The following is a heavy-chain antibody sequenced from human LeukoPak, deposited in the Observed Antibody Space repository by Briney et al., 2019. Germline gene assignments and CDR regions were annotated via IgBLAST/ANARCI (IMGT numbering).Heavy chain of an antibody. J-gene: IGHJ4*02. CDR3: AVGLTTVTTRTSY. V-gene: IGHV3-23*01. D-gene: IGHD4-17*01. CDR2: ISSSGGST. Sequence: GGSLRLSCAASGFTFGSYAMSWVRQAPGKGLEWVSAISSSGGSTYYADSVKGRFTISRDNSKDTLYLQMNSLRAEDTAVYYCAVGLTTVTTRTSYWGQGTLLTVSS. CDR1: GFTFGSYA.